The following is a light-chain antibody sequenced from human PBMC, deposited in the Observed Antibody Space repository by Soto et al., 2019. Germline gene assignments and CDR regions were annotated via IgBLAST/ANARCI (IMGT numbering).Light chain of an antibody. V-gene: IGLV3-21*04. CDR2: YDG. CDR1: NIGDKR. CDR3: QVWDIMTDNYV. J-gene: IGLJ1*01. Sequence: SYELTQPPSVSVAPEKTATITCGGNNIGDKRVHWYRQKPGQAPVLLISYDGDRPSGIPERFSGSNSGNTATLTISRVEAGDEADYYCQVWDIMTDNYVFGGGTKLTVL.